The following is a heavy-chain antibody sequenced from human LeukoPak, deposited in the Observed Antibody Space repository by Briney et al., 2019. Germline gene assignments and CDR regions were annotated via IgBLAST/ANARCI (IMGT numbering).Heavy chain of an antibody. J-gene: IGHJ4*02. CDR2: IGTGGDT. V-gene: IGHV3-13*01. D-gene: IGHD3-3*01. Sequence: GGSLRLSCAASGFTFSTSDMHWVRHVTGKGLEWVSAIGTGGDTYYPGSVKGRFTISRDNAENSLYLQMSSLRAEDTAVYYCAKSLRFLEWLFPDFDNWGQGTLVTVSS. CDR3: AKSLRFLEWLFPDFDN. CDR1: GFTFSTSD.